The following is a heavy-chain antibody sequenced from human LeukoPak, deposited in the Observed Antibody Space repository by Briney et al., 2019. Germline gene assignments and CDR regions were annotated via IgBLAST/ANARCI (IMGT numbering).Heavy chain of an antibody. J-gene: IGHJ6*03. Sequence: PGGSLRLSCAASGFTFSSYWMSWVRQAPGKGLEWVAHIKQDGSEKYYVDSVKGRFTISRDNAKNSLYLQMNSLRAEDTAVYYCARAAGSSGWYYYYYMDVWGKGTTVTVSS. CDR2: IKQDGSEK. D-gene: IGHD6-19*01. CDR3: ARAAGSSGWYYYYYMDV. V-gene: IGHV3-7*01. CDR1: GFTFSSYW.